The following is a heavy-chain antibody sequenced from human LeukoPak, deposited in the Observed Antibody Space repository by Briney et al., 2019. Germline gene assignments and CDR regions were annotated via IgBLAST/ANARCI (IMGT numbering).Heavy chain of an antibody. CDR1: GGTFSSYA. CDR2: IIPIFGTA. Sequence: ASVKVSCKASGGTFSSYAISWVRQAPGQGLEWMGGIIPIFGTANYAQKFQGRVTITADESTSTAYMELSSLRSDDTAVYYCARVSRYFDWLFDAFDIWGQGTMVTVSS. V-gene: IGHV1-69*13. D-gene: IGHD3-9*01. CDR3: ARVSRYFDWLFDAFDI. J-gene: IGHJ3*02.